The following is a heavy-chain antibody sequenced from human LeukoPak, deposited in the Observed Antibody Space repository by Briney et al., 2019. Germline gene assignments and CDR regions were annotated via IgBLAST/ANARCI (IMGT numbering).Heavy chain of an antibody. J-gene: IGHJ4*02. CDR3: ARAPYYSHVEFYFDY. Sequence: GGSLRLSCVVSGFTFSSYWMSWVRQAPGQGLGWVANMKQDGSEQYYVDSVKGRFTISRDNAKNSLYLQMNSLRAEDTAVYYCARAPYYSHVEFYFDYWGQGTLVTVSS. CDR1: GFTFSSYW. V-gene: IGHV3-7*03. D-gene: IGHD3-22*01. CDR2: MKQDGSEQ.